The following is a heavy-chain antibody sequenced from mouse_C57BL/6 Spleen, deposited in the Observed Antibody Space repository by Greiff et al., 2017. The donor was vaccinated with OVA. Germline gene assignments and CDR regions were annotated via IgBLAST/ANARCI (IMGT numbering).Heavy chain of an antibody. CDR1: GYTFTEYT. Sequence: QVQLQQPGAELVKPGASVKLSCKASGYTFTEYTIHWVKQRSGQGLEWIGWFYPGSGSIKYNEKFKDKATLTADKSSSTVYMELSRLTSEDSAVYFCARHEEDRDYYGSTLYFDYWGQGTTLTVSS. CDR3: ARHEEDRDYYGSTLYFDY. V-gene: IGHV1-62-2*01. J-gene: IGHJ2*01. D-gene: IGHD1-1*01. CDR2: FYPGSGSI.